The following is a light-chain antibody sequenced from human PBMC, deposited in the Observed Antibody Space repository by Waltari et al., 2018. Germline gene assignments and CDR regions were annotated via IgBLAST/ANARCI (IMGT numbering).Light chain of an antibody. J-gene: IGLJ2*01. CDR2: DVT. CDR1: SSDVGGYNY. CDR3: CSYAGSYTWV. Sequence: QSALTQPRSVSGSPGQSVTISCTGTSSDVGGYNYVSWYQQHPGKPPKLMIYDVTKRPSVVPDRFSGSKSGYTASLTISGLQAEDEADYYCCSYAGSYTWVFGGGTKLTVL. V-gene: IGLV2-11*01.